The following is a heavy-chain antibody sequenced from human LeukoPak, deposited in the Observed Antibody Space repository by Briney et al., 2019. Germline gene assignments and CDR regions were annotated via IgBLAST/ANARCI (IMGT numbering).Heavy chain of an antibody. D-gene: IGHD2-2*01. Sequence: GRSLRLSCAASGFTFSSYGMHWVRQAPGKGLEWVAVIWNDGINKYYADSVKGRFTISRDNSKNTLYLQMNSLRAEDTPVYYCARAEVPAAIKSGAFDIWGQGTMVTVSS. V-gene: IGHV3-33*01. J-gene: IGHJ3*02. CDR3: ARAEVPAAIKSGAFDI. CDR1: GFTFSSYG. CDR2: IWNDGINK.